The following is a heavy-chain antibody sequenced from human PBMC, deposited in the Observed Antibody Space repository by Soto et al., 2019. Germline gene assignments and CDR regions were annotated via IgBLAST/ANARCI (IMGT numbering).Heavy chain of an antibody. CDR2: IYYSGST. J-gene: IGHJ4*02. V-gene: IGHV4-59*01. CDR3: ARMTFDDYFDY. Sequence: TLSLTCTVSGGSISSYYWSWIRQPPGKGLEWIGYIYYSGSTNYNPSLKSRVTISVNTSKNQFSLKLTSVTAADTAVYYCARMTFDDYFDYWGQGTLVTVSS. CDR1: GGSISSYY. D-gene: IGHD2-21*02.